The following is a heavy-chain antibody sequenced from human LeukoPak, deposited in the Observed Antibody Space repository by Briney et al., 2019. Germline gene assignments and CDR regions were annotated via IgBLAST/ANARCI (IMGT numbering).Heavy chain of an antibody. CDR1: GFTFSSYA. V-gene: IGHV3-23*01. CDR3: AKGPTIFGVVNIRSPYYFDY. CDR2: ISGSGGST. D-gene: IGHD3-3*01. J-gene: IGHJ4*02. Sequence: PGGSLRLSCAASGFTFSSYAMNWVRQAPGKGLEWVSAISGSGGSTYYADSVKGRFTISRDNSKNTLYLQMNSLRAEDTAVYYCAKGPTIFGVVNIRSPYYFDYWGQGTLVTVSS.